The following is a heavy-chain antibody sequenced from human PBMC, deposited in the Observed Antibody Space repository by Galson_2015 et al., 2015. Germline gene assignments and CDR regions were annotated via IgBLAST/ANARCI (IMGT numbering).Heavy chain of an antibody. CDR1: GFTFSSYA. J-gene: IGHJ2*01. CDR3: AKDRGWCVVVTAGGGGWCFDL. Sequence: SLRLSCAASGFTFSSYAMSWVRQAPGKGLEWVSAISGSGGSTYYADSVKGRFTISRDNSKNTLDLQMDRLRAEDTAVYYCAKDRGWCVVVTAGGGGWCFDLWGRGTLVGVSA. V-gene: IGHV3-23*01. CDR2: ISGSGGST. D-gene: IGHD2-21*02.